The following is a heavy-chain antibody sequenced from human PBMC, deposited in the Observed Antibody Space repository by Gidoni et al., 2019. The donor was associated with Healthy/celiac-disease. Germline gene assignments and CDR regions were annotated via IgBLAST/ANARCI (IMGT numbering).Heavy chain of an antibody. CDR2: IYYSGST. CDR3: ARDYYDSSLLYYFDY. CDR1: GGSISSSSYY. D-gene: IGHD3-22*01. Sequence: QLQLQESGPGLVKPSETLSLTCTVPGGSISSSSYYWGWIRQPPGKGLEWIGSIYYSGSTYYNPSLKSRVTISVDTSKNQFSLKLSSVTAADTAVYYCARDYYDSSLLYYFDYWGQGTLVTVSS. V-gene: IGHV4-39*07. J-gene: IGHJ4*02.